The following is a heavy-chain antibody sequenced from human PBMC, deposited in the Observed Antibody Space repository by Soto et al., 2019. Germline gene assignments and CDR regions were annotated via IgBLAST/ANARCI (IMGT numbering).Heavy chain of an antibody. CDR3: ASDLGRQLGPSYNWFDP. J-gene: IGHJ5*02. CDR2: ISAYNGNT. D-gene: IGHD6-13*01. CDR1: GYTFISYG. V-gene: IGHV1-18*01. Sequence: ASVKVSCKASGYTFISYGISWVRQAPGQGLEWMGWISAYNGNTNYAQKLQGRVTMTTDTSTSTAYMELRSLTSDDTAVYYWASDLGRQLGPSYNWFDPWGQRTLVTVSS.